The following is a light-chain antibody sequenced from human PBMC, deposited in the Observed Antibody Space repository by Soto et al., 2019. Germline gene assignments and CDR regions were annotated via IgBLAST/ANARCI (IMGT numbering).Light chain of an antibody. CDR3: SSSTTSATLHV. Sequence: QSVLTQPASVSASPGQSITISCTGTSSDVGSYNYVSWYQQYPGKAPKLMIYDVNNRPSGVSNRFSGSKSGNTASLTISGLQTEDEADYYCSSSTTSATLHVFGTGTKVTVL. CDR2: DVN. J-gene: IGLJ1*01. V-gene: IGLV2-14*03. CDR1: SSDVGSYNY.